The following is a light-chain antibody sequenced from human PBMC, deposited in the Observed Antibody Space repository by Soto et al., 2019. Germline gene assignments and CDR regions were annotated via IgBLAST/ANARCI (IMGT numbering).Light chain of an antibody. Sequence: QSVLTQPASVSGSPGQSITISCTGTSSDFGGHNFVSWYQQHPGKAPKLVIYEVIKRPSGVPDRFSGSKSGNTASLTVSGLQAEDEADYYCSSYAGSNNRVFGGGTKLTVL. CDR3: SSYAGSNNRV. CDR1: SSDFGGHNF. J-gene: IGLJ3*02. CDR2: EVI. V-gene: IGLV2-8*01.